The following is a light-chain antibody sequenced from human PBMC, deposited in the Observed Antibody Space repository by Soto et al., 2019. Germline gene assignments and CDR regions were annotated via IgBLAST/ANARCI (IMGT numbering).Light chain of an antibody. V-gene: IGKV3-15*01. CDR3: QQYNKWPRT. Sequence: EIVMTQSPATLSVSPGERATLSCRASQSVSSNLAWYQQKPGQAPRLLIYGASTRATGIPAKFSGSGSGTEFTLTISSLQSEDFAVYYCQQYNKWPRTFGQGTKA. CDR1: QSVSSN. CDR2: GAS. J-gene: IGKJ1*01.